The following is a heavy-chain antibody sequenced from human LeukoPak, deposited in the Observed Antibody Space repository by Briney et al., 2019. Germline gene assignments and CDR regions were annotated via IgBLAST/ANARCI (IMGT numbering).Heavy chain of an antibody. Sequence: SETLSLTCTVSGGSISTSNYYWGWIRQPPGKGLEWIGNIFYSGGTYYSPSLKSRVTISLDTSRNQFSLKLSSVTAADTAVYYCARVLAVAHFSFNNWFDPWGQGTLVTVSS. CDR2: IFYSGGT. V-gene: IGHV4-39*07. J-gene: IGHJ5*02. CDR1: GGSISTSNYY. CDR3: ARVLAVAHFSFNNWFDP. D-gene: IGHD6-19*01.